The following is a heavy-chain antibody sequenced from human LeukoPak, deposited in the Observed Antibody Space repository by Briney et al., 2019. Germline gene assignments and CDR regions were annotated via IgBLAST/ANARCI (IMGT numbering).Heavy chain of an antibody. V-gene: IGHV4-34*01. J-gene: IGHJ5*02. Sequence: KPSETLSLTCAVSGDSISGSYWSWIRQPPGKGLEWIGEINHSGSTNYNPSLKSRVTISVDTSKNQFSLKLSSVTAADTAVYYCARGKGYYDSSGYYYGRFRWFDPWGQGTLVTVSS. D-gene: IGHD3-22*01. CDR3: ARGKGYYDSSGYYYGRFRWFDP. CDR2: INHSGST. CDR1: GDSISGSY.